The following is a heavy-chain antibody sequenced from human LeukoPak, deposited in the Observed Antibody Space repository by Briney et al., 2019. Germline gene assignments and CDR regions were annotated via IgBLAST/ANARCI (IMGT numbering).Heavy chain of an antibody. J-gene: IGHJ4*02. CDR1: GGSISGGY. Sequence: PSETLSLTCTVSGGSISGGYWSWLRRPPGRGLEWIGYVYTSGSTNYNPSLTSRVTISVDTSKSQFALKLSSVTAADTAVYYCAKSYFDYSTYYSYYFNLWGQGALVTVSS. V-gene: IGHV4-4*09. CDR2: VYTSGST. D-gene: IGHD4-11*01. CDR3: AKSYFDYSTYYSYYFNL.